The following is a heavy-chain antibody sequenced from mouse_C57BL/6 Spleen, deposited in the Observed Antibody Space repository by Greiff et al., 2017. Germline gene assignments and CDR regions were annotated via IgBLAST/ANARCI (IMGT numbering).Heavy chain of an antibody. CDR2: ISGGGGNT. CDR3: ARHYDYDVFDY. D-gene: IGHD2-4*01. V-gene: IGHV5-9*01. J-gene: IGHJ2*01. CDR1: GFTFSSYT. Sequence: VESGGGLVKPGGSLKLSCAASGFTFSSYTMSWVRQTPEKRLEWVATISGGGGNTYYPDSVKGRFTISRDNAKNTLYLQMSSLRSEDTALYYCARHYDYDVFDYWGQGTTLTVSS.